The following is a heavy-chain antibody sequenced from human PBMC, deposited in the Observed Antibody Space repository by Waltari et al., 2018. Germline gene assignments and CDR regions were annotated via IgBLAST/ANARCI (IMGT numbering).Heavy chain of an antibody. CDR2: INHSGIT. Sequence: QVQLQESGPGLVKPSETLSLTCAVYGGSFSGYYWSWIRQPPGKGFEWIGDINHSGITNYNPSLKSRVTISVDTSKDQFSLKLSSVTAADTAVYYGARGEYCTGVPCWFDPWGQGTLVTVSS. D-gene: IGHD2-8*02. CDR1: GGSFSGYY. J-gene: IGHJ5*02. CDR3: ARGEYCTGVPCWFDP. V-gene: IGHV4-34*01.